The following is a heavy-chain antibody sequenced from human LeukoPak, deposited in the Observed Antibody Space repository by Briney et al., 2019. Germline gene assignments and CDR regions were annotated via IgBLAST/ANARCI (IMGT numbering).Heavy chain of an antibody. D-gene: IGHD6-13*01. CDR1: GGSISSSNW. Sequence: PSETLSLTCAVSGGSISSSNWWSWVRQPPGKGLEWIGEIYHSGSTNYNPSLKSRVTISVDKSKNQFSLKLSSVTAADTAVYYCARDAAFQQQLAPYYYYYYMDVWGKGTTVTVSS. J-gene: IGHJ6*03. CDR3: ARDAAFQQQLAPYYYYYYMDV. CDR2: IYHSGST. V-gene: IGHV4-4*02.